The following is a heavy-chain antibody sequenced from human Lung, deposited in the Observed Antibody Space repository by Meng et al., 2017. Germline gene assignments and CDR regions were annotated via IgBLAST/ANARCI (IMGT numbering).Heavy chain of an antibody. D-gene: IGHD1-1*01. CDR2: INRDGTKP. V-gene: IGHV3-74*01. J-gene: IGHJ1*01. Sequence: VQLVESGGCLVPPGGSLGLSCAASGFTFTDHWMHWVRQVPGKGLVWVSRINRDGTKPTYADSVKGRFTISRDNAKNTLYLQMNNLRAEDTAFYYCTNDRLNHWGQGALVTVSS. CDR3: TNDRLNH. CDR1: GFTFTDHW.